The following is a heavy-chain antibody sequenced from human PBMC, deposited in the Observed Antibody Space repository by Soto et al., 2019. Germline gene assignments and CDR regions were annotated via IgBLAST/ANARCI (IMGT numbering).Heavy chain of an antibody. J-gene: IGHJ5*02. CDR2: IHWNDDK. V-gene: IGHV2-5*01. CDR1: GFSLSVYGVR. D-gene: IGHD3-22*01. Sequence: SGPTLVNPTQTLTLTCSFSGFSLSVYGVRVIWFRQPPGETLEWLALIHWNDDKRYSPYLKSRLTITKDTSKNQVVLTLTNLDPLDTGTYFCAQTKASSGFLTSWGQGILVTVSS. CDR3: AQTKASSGFLTS.